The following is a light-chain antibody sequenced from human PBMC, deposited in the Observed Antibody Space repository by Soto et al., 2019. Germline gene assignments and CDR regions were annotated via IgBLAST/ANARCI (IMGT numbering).Light chain of an antibody. CDR1: SGSVSTSYY. Sequence: QAVVTQEPSFSVSPGGTVTLTCGLSSGSVSTSYYPSWYQQTPGHPPRTLIYSTNTRSSGVPDRFSGSILGNKAALTITGAQADDEADDYCALSMGIGSWVFGGGTNLTVL. CDR2: STN. J-gene: IGLJ3*02. CDR3: ALSMGIGSWV. V-gene: IGLV8-61*01.